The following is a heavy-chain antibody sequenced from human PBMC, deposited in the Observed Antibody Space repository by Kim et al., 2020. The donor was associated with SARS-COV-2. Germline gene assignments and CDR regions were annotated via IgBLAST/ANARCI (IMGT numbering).Heavy chain of an antibody. CDR2: INHSGST. CDR1: GGSFSGYY. D-gene: IGHD3-10*01. CDR3: ARAPGSYRVPKVHHYYFDY. Sequence: SETLSLTCAVYGGSFSGYYWSWIRQPPGKGLEWIGEINHSGSTNYNPSLKSRVTISVDTSKNQFSLKLSSVTAADTAMYYCARAPGSYRVPKVHHYYFDYWGQGTLVTVSS. J-gene: IGHJ4*02. V-gene: IGHV4-34*01.